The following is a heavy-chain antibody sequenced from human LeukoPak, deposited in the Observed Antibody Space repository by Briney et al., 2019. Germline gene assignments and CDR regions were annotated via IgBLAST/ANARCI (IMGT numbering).Heavy chain of an antibody. CDR1: GGSISSYY. Sequence: PSETLSLTCTVSGGSISSYYWSWLRQPAGKGLEWIGRIYTSGSTNYNPSLKSRVTMSVDTSKNQFSLKLSSMTAADTAVYYCARSDFWSGYRFDYWGQGTLVTVST. D-gene: IGHD3-3*01. CDR3: ARSDFWSGYRFDY. CDR2: IYTSGST. V-gene: IGHV4-4*07. J-gene: IGHJ4*02.